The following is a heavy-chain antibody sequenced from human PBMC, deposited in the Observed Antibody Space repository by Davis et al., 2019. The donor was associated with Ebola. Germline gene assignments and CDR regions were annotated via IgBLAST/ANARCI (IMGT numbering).Heavy chain of an antibody. CDR1: GGTFSSYA. CDR2: IIPIFGTA. D-gene: IGHD2-15*01. J-gene: IGHJ6*02. V-gene: IGHV1-69*13. Sequence: AASVKVSCKASGGTFSSYAISWVRQAPGQGLEWMGGIIPIFGTANYAQKFQGRVTITADESTSTAYMELSSLRSEDTAVYYCARDVGYCSGGSCRRYYYGMDVWGQGTTVTVSS. CDR3: ARDVGYCSGGSCRRYYYGMDV.